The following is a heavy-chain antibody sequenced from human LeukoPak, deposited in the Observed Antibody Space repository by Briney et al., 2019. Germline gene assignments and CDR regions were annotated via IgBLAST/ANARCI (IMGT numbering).Heavy chain of an antibody. J-gene: IGHJ5*02. CDR1: GGSISSYY. CDR2: IYHSGST. D-gene: IGHD2-2*02. Sequence: SETLSLTCIISGGSISSYYWSWIRQPPGKGLEWIGSIYHSGSTYYNPSLKSRVTISVGTSKNQFSLKLSSVTAADTAVYYCAREADIVVVPAAIKTGFDPWGQGTLVTVSS. CDR3: AREADIVVVPAAIKTGFDP. V-gene: IGHV4-59*12.